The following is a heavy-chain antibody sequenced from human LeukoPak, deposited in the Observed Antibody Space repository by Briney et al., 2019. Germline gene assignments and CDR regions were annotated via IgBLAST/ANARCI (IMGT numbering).Heavy chain of an antibody. CDR1: GFTFNRCW. CDR2: INPDGRDT. V-gene: IGHV3-7*01. Sequence: GGSLRLSCVVSGFTFNRCWMNWVRQAPGKGLEWVAHINPDGRDTYYVDSVKGRFTISRDNAKNTVYLQMNSLRVEDTAVYYCARDIVIGSGSCLDWGQGTLVTVSS. J-gene: IGHJ4*02. CDR3: ARDIVIGSGSCLD. D-gene: IGHD3-10*01.